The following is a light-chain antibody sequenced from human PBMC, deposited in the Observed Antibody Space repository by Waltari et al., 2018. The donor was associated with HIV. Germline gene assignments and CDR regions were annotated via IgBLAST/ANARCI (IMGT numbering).Light chain of an antibody. CDR1: SSDVGGYNF. V-gene: IGLV2-14*01. J-gene: IGLJ2*01. CDR3: SSYTGTSTLV. Sequence: QSALTQPASVSGSPGQSISMSCTGTSSDVGGYNFVSWYQQHPGKVPKLIIYEVANRPSGGSDRFSGSKSGNTASLTISGLQAEDEADYYCSSYTGTSTLVFGGGTKLTVL. CDR2: EVA.